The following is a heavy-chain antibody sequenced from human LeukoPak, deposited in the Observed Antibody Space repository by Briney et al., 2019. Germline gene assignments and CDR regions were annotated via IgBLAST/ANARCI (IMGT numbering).Heavy chain of an antibody. CDR2: IKQDGSEK. CDR3: ARVLRQWLTNWFDP. D-gene: IGHD6-19*01. Sequence: SGGSLRLSCAASGFTFSSYWMSWVRQAPGKGLEWVANIKQDGSEKYYVDSVKGRFTISRDNAKNSLYLQMNSLRAEDTAVYYCARVLRQWLTNWFDPWGQGTLVTVSS. V-gene: IGHV3-7*01. CDR1: GFTFSSYW. J-gene: IGHJ5*02.